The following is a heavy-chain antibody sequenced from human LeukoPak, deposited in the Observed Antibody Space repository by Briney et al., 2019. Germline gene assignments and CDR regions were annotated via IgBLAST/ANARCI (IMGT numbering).Heavy chain of an antibody. J-gene: IGHJ3*02. V-gene: IGHV1-46*01. Sequence: ASVKVSCKASGYTFTSYYMHWVRQAPGQGLEWMGIINPSGGSTSYAQKFQGRVTMTRDTSTSTVYMEPSSLRSEDTAVYYCAGGLPRSYYDSSGYYSAFDIWGQGTMVTVSS. CDR3: AGGLPRSYYDSSGYYSAFDI. CDR2: INPSGGST. CDR1: GYTFTSYY. D-gene: IGHD3-22*01.